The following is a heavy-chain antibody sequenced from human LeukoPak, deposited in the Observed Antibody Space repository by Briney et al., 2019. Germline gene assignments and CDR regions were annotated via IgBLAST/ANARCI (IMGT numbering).Heavy chain of an antibody. Sequence: GGSLRLSCAASGFSFTNTWISWVRQAPGKGLEWVSAISGSGGSTYYADSVKGRFTISRDNSKNTLYLQMNSLRAEDTAVYYCAKGPLTEVAGTTWDYWGQGTPVTVSS. J-gene: IGHJ4*02. V-gene: IGHV3-23*01. D-gene: IGHD6-19*01. CDR3: AKGPLTEVAGTTWDY. CDR1: GFSFTNTW. CDR2: ISGSGGST.